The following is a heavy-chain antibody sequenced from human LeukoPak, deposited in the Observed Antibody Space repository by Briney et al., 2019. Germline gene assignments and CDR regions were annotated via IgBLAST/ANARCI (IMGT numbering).Heavy chain of an antibody. D-gene: IGHD3-9*01. J-gene: IGHJ4*02. V-gene: IGHV3-64*01. CDR3: ARDGTLRYFDCPDY. Sequence: GGSLRLSCAASGFTFSSYAMHWVRQAPGKGLEYVSAISSNGGSTYYANSVKGRFTISRDNSKNTLYLQMGSLRAEDTAVYYCARDGTLRYFDCPDYWGQGTLVTVSS. CDR1: GFTFSSYA. CDR2: ISSNGGST.